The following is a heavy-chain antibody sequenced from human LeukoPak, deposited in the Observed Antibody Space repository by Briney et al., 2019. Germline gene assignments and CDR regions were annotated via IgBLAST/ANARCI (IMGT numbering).Heavy chain of an antibody. CDR3: AREEVGSSWYNYYYGMDV. V-gene: IGHV1-69*04. CDR1: GGTFSSYA. J-gene: IGHJ6*02. Sequence: SVKVSCKASGGTFSSYAISWVRQAPGQGLEWMGRIIPIPGIANYAQKFQGRVTITADKSTSTAYMELSSLRSEDTAVYYCAREEVGSSWYNYYYGMDVWGQGTTVTVSS. D-gene: IGHD6-13*01. CDR2: IIPIPGIA.